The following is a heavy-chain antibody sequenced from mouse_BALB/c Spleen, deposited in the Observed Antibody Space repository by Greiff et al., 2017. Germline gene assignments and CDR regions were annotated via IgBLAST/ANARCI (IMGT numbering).Heavy chain of an antibody. D-gene: IGHD2-1*01. J-gene: IGHJ4*01. Sequence: EVMLVESGGGLVKPGGSLKLSCAASGFTFSSYAMSWVRQTPEKRLEWVATISSGGSYTYYPDSVKGRFTISRDNAKNTLYLQMSSLRSEDTAMYYCASRNYDYAMDYWGQGTSVTVSS. CDR1: GFTFSSYA. V-gene: IGHV5-9-1*01. CDR3: ASRNYDYAMDY. CDR2: ISSGGSYT.